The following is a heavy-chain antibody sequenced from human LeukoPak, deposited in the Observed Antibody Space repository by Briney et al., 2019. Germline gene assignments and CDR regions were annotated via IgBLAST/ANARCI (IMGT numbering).Heavy chain of an antibody. D-gene: IGHD1-7*01. CDR3: AKRGGNYPFDY. V-gene: IGHV3-30*04. Sequence: PGGSLRLSCAASGFTFSSYAMHWVRQAPGKGLEWVAVISYDGNNKYYADSVKARFTISRDNSKTTLYLQMNSLRPEDTAVYYCAKRGGNYPFDYWGQGTLVTVSS. J-gene: IGHJ4*02. CDR1: GFTFSSYA. CDR2: ISYDGNNK.